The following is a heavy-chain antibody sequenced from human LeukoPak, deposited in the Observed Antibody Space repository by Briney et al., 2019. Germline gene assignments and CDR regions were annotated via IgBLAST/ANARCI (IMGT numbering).Heavy chain of an antibody. V-gene: IGHV3-13*01. CDR1: AFTVSTYG. CDR3: AKGTSYSSSPVQDY. J-gene: IGHJ4*02. Sequence: QAGGSLRLSCTASAFTVSTYGMHWVRQAPGKGLEWVSAIGSAGDTYHSDSVKGRFTISRDNSKNTLYLQMNSLRAEDTAVYYCAKGTSYSSSPVQDYWGQGTLVTVSS. CDR2: IGSAGDT. D-gene: IGHD6-6*01.